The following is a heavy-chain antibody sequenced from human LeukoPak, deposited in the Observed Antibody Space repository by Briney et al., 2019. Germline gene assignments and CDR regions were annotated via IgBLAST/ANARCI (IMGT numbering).Heavy chain of an antibody. CDR1: GFPFRDYA. CDR2: ISSNGDIT. Sequence: GGSLRLSCAASGFPFRDYAMHWVRQAPGKGLEYVSTISSNGDITYYAESVKGRFSISRDNSKNPLFLQLGSLRAEDMAVYYCARGPQPYDDSGSRAFDIWGQGAMVTVSS. D-gene: IGHD4-17*01. CDR3: ARGPQPYDDSGSRAFDI. J-gene: IGHJ3*02. V-gene: IGHV3-64*02.